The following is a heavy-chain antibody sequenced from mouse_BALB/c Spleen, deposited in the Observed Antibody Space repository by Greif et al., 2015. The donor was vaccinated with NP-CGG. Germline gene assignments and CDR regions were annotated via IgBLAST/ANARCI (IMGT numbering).Heavy chain of an antibody. CDR3: ATPYYYGTSWFAY. CDR1: GFTFSSYA. Sequence: EVKLVESGGGLVKPGGSLKLSCAASGFTFSSYAMSWVRQTPEKRLEWVATISSGGSYTYYPDSVKGRFTISRDNAKNTLYLQMSSLRSEDTAMYYCATPYYYGTSWFAYWGQGTLVTVSA. CDR2: ISSGGSYT. V-gene: IGHV5-9-3*01. D-gene: IGHD1-1*01. J-gene: IGHJ3*01.